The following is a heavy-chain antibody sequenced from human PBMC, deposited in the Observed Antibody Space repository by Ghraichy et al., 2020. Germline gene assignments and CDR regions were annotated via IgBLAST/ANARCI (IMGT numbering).Heavy chain of an antibody. CDR2: IKQDGSEK. CDR3: AREVAREWELHDLDD. J-gene: IGHJ4*02. V-gene: IGHV3-7*01. Sequence: RGSLRLSCAASGFTFSSHWLSWVRQAPGKGLEWVANIKQDGSEKYFVDSVKGRFTISRDNAKNSLYLQMNSLRAEDTAVYYCAREVAREWELHDLDDWGQGTLVTVSS. CDR1: GFTFSSHW. D-gene: IGHD1-26*01.